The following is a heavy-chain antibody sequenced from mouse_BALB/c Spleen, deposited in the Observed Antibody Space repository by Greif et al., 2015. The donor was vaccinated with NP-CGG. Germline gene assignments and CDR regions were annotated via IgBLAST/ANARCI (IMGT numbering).Heavy chain of an antibody. CDR2: IYPGDGDT. J-gene: IGHJ1*01. Sequence: SGAELVRPGSSVKISCKASGYAFSSYWMNWVKQRPGQGLEWIGQIYPGDGDTNYNGKFKGKATLTADKSSSTAYMQLSSLTSEDSAVYFCAREDCGTRYFDVWGAGTTVTVSS. V-gene: IGHV1-80*01. CDR1: GYAFSSYW. D-gene: IGHD1-1*01. CDR3: AREDCGTRYFDV.